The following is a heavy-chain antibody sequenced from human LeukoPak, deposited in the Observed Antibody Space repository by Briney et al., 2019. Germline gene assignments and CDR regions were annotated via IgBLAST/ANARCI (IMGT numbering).Heavy chain of an antibody. D-gene: IGHD2/OR15-2a*01. CDR3: AKALSTQSATFLVDL. Sequence: GRSLRLSCAASGFTFSSYAMHWVRQAPGKGLEWVAVISYDGSNKYYADSVKGRFTISRDNSKNTLYLQMNSLRAEDTAVYYCAKALSTQSATFLVDLWGQGTLVTVSS. J-gene: IGHJ4*02. CDR1: GFTFSSYA. CDR2: ISYDGSNK. V-gene: IGHV3-30*04.